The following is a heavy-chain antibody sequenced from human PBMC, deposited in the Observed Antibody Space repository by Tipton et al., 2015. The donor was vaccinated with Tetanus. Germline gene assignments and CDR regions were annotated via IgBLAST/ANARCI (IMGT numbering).Heavy chain of an antibody. CDR2: ISSTSAYI. CDR3: ASGSALDY. V-gene: IGHV3-21*01. CDR1: GFIFSNYR. D-gene: IGHD6-25*01. Sequence: SLRLSCAVSGFIFSNYRMNWVRQAPGKGLEWVSSISSTSAYIYYADSLKGRFTISRDNAQNSLFLQIDNLRAEDTAIYYCASGSALDYWGQGTLVTVSS. J-gene: IGHJ4*02.